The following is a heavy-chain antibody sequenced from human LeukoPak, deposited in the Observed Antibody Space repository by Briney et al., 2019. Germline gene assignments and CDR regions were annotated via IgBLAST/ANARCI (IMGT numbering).Heavy chain of an antibody. CDR3: AKEGSSSWYFDY. CDR1: GFTFGSYG. CDR2: ISYDGSNK. J-gene: IGHJ4*02. D-gene: IGHD6-13*01. V-gene: IGHV3-30*18. Sequence: GGSLRLSCAASGFTFGSYGMHWVRQAPGKGLEWVAVISYDGSNKYYADSVKGRYTISRDNSKNTLYLQMNSLRAEDTAVYYCAKEGSSSWYFDYWGQGTLVTVSS.